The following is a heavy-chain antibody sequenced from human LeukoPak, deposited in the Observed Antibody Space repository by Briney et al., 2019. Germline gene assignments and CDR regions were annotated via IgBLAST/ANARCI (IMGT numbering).Heavy chain of an antibody. CDR3: ARGRRDDSSGSYYYFDY. CDR1: GGSISSGDYY. CDR2: IYYSGST. Sequence: TSQTLSLTCTVPGGSISSGDYYWSWIRQPPGKGLEWIGYIYYSGSTYYNPSLKSRVTISVDTSKNQFSLKLSSVTAADTAVYYCARGRRDDSSGSYYYFDYWGQGTLVTVSS. V-gene: IGHV4-30-4*01. J-gene: IGHJ4*02. D-gene: IGHD3-22*01.